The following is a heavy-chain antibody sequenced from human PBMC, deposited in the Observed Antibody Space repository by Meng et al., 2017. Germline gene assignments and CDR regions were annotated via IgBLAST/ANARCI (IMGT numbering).Heavy chain of an antibody. CDR1: GYTFPDYW. Sequence: VQVVQSGVEVKKPGAAVKVSCKASGYTFPDYWLHWVRLAPGQGLEWMGRINPKSGDTHYAQRFQGRVTMTGDTSISTAYMELSELRSDDTAMYYCARDEDISAAGKLFGDYWGQGTLVTVSS. J-gene: IGHJ4*02. V-gene: IGHV1-2*06. D-gene: IGHD6-13*01. CDR2: INPKSGDT. CDR3: ARDEDISAAGKLFGDY.